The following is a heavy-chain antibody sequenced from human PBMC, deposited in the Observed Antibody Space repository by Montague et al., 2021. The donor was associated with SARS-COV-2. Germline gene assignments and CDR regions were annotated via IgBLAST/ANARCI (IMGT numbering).Heavy chain of an antibody. CDR1: GDSVSSNSVA. CDR2: TYYRSKWYS. D-gene: IGHD6-19*01. J-gene: IGHJ4*02. Sequence: CAISGDSVSSNSVAWSWIRQSPSGGLEWLGRTYYRSKWYSDYAPSVRGRLTVNPDASKNEFSLELNYVTPEDTAVYDCVRYSGWFYFDFWGQGTLVTVSS. CDR3: VRYSGWFYFDF. V-gene: IGHV6-1*01.